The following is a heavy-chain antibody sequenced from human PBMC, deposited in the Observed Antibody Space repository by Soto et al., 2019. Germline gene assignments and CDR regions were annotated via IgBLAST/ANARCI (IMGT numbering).Heavy chain of an antibody. V-gene: IGHV3-23*01. CDR1: AFTFNNYA. Sequence: GGSLRLSCAASAFTFNNYAMSWVRQAPGKGLEWVSGITGSGGSTYYADSVKGRFTISRDNSKNTLYLQMNSLRAAVTAVYYGAKDHGTSSKEYYYYYGMDAWGQGTTVTVSS. J-gene: IGHJ6*02. CDR3: AKDHGTSSKEYYYYYGMDA. CDR2: ITGSGGST. D-gene: IGHD6-6*01.